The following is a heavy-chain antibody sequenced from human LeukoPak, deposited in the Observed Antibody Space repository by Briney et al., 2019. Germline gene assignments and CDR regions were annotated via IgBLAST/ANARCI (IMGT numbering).Heavy chain of an antibody. CDR3: AKGTGDTGYYFDY. CDR1: GFTFSSFT. J-gene: IGHJ4*02. D-gene: IGHD7-27*01. V-gene: IGHV3-21*04. CDR2: ISGDTTYI. Sequence: GGSLRLSCAASGFTFSSFTMHWVRQIPGERPEWVSSISGDTTYIYYADSIKGRFTISRDNSENTLYLQMSGLRAEDTAVYHCAKGTGDTGYYFDYWGQGTLVTVSS.